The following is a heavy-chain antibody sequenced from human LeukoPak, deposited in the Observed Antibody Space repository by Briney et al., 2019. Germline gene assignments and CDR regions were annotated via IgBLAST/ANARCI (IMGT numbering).Heavy chain of an antibody. CDR1: GFTFGDYA. V-gene: IGHV3-49*03. Sequence: GGSLRLSCTASGFTFGDYAMSGFRQAPGKGLEWVGFIRSKAYGGTTEYAASVKGRFTISRDDSKSIAYLQMNSLKTEDTAVYYCTRVWTTGYWGQGTLVTVSS. CDR2: IRSKAYGGTT. CDR3: TRVWTTGY. D-gene: IGHD4-17*01. J-gene: IGHJ4*02.